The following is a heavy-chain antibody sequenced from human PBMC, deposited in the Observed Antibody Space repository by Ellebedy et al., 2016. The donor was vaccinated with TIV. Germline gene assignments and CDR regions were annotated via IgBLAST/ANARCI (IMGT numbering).Heavy chain of an antibody. D-gene: IGHD4-23*01. CDR3: ARDPVGVGPAFDI. CDR2: IYSAGTT. V-gene: IGHV3-23*01. J-gene: IGHJ3*02. CDR1: GFTFSSYA. Sequence: PGGSLRLSCAASGFTFSSYAMNWVRQAPGKGLEWVSIIYSAGTTYYADSVKGRFTISRDNSENTLYLQMNSLRAEDTAVYYCARDPVGVGPAFDIWGQGTMVTVSS.